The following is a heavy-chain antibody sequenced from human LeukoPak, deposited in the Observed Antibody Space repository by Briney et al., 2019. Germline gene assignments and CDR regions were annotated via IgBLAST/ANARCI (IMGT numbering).Heavy chain of an antibody. Sequence: GGSLRLSCAASGLTFSSYAMSWVRQAPGKGLEWVSAISGSGDSTYYGDSVKGRFTISRDNSKNTLYLQMNSLRAKDTAVYYCAKTRPLDSSSWSHGDYWGQGTLVTVSS. CDR3: AKTRPLDSSSWSHGDY. CDR2: ISGSGDST. CDR1: GLTFSSYA. D-gene: IGHD6-13*01. J-gene: IGHJ4*02. V-gene: IGHV3-23*01.